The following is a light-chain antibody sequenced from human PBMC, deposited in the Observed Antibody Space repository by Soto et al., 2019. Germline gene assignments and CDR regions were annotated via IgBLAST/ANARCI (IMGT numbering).Light chain of an antibody. CDR1: SSDVGGYNY. J-gene: IGLJ1*01. CDR2: DVS. CDR3: SSYTSSSTYV. Sequence: QSVLTQPASVSGSPGQSITISCTGTSSDVGGYNYVSWYQQHPGKAPKLMIYDVSNRPSGVSNRFSGSKSGNTASLTISGLQAEYLADYYCSSYTSSSTYVFGTATNVTVL. V-gene: IGLV2-14*01.